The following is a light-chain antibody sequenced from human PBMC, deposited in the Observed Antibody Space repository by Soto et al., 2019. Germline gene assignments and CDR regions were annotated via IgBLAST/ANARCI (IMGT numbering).Light chain of an antibody. CDR3: SSYTSSSTLV. CDR1: SSDVGGYNY. J-gene: IGLJ1*01. CDR2: EVI. Sequence: QSALTQPASVSGSPGQSITISCTGTSSDVGGYNYVSWYQQHPGKAPKLMIYEVINRPSGVSNRFSGYKSGNTASLTISGLQAEDEADYYCSSYTSSSTLVFGTGTKVTVL. V-gene: IGLV2-14*01.